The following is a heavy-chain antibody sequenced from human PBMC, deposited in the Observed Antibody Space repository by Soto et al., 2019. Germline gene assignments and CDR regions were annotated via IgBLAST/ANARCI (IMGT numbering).Heavy chain of an antibody. J-gene: IGHJ4*02. D-gene: IGHD2-2*01. CDR2: MNSYNGDG. V-gene: IGHV1-8*01. Sequence: QVQLMQSGAEVKKPGASVKVSCRTSGYKFADYNMNWVRQATGRGLEWLGYMNSYNGDGGYSQKFQCRLTLPKNTSIRTAYMALTNLRDDDTAVYYCAGRSAYQSTGNSAFWGQGPPVTVPS. CDR1: GYKFADYN. CDR3: AGRSAYQSTGNSAF.